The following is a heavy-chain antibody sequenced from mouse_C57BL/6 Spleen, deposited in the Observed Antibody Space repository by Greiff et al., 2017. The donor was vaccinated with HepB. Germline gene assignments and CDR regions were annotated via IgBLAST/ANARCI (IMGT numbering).Heavy chain of an antibody. CDR3: ARSGDGFYWYFDV. Sequence: VQLQQSGAELVKPGASVKISCKASGYAFSSYWMNWVKQRPGKGLEWIGQIYPGDGDTNYNGKFKGKATLTADKSSSTAYMQRSSLTSEDSAVYFCARSGDGFYWYFDVWGTGTTVTVSS. V-gene: IGHV1-80*01. CDR2: IYPGDGDT. CDR1: GYAFSSYW. D-gene: IGHD2-3*01. J-gene: IGHJ1*03.